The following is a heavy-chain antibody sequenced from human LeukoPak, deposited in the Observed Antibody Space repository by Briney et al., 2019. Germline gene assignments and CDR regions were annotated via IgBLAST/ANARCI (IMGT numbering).Heavy chain of an antibody. Sequence: AESLKVSYQGSGYSFTSYWIGWVRPIPGKGLEWVGIIYPGDSDTRYSPSFQGQVTTSADKSISTAYLRWSSLKASDTAMYYGARPYPYSSSGLGNYYYGMDVWGQGTTGTVFS. CDR2: IYPGDSDT. CDR1: GYSFTSYW. J-gene: IGHJ6*01. CDR3: ARPYPYSSSGLGNYYYGMDV. V-gene: IGHV5-51*01. D-gene: IGHD6-6*01.